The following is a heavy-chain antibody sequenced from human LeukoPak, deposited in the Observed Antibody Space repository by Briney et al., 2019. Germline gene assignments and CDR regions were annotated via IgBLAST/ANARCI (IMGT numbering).Heavy chain of an antibody. D-gene: IGHD3-22*01. J-gene: IGHJ5*02. CDR2: INPNSGGT. Sequence: ASVKVSCKASGYTFTGYYMHWVRQAPGQGLEWMGRINPNSGGTNYAQKFQGRVTMTRDTSISTAYMELSRLRSDDTAVYYCTQYYYDSSGLRWFDPWGRGTLVTVSS. CDR3: TQYYYDSSGLRWFDP. CDR1: GYTFTGYY. V-gene: IGHV1-2*06.